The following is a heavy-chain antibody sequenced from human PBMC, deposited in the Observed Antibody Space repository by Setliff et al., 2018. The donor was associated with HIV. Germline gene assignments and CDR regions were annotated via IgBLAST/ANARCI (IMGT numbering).Heavy chain of an antibody. CDR1: GASIRGHY. V-gene: IGHV4-59*08. J-gene: IGHJ4*01. Sequence: SETLSLTCSVSGASIRGHYWSWIRQSPGKGLEWIGNIYYSGNTNYNPSFKSRVTISVDTSKRQFSLTMTSVTAADTAVYYCARGLSSQTYGGTRPLGLDYWGQGSLVTVSS. CDR3: ARGLSSQTYGGTRPLGLDY. D-gene: IGHD2-2*01. CDR2: IYYSGNT.